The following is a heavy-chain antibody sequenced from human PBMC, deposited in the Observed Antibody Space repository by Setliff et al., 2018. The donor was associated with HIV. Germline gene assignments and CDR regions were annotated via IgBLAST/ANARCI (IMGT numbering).Heavy chain of an antibody. Sequence: GGSLRLSCAASGFSFADYSVTWVRQAPGKRLEWLGFIRSKAYGGTTEYAASVKGRFTISRDDSKRIAYLQMNSLKSEDTAVYFCTRDRLGIFRFLDSWGQGTLVTVSS. V-gene: IGHV3-49*04. CDR1: GFSFADYS. CDR2: IRSKAYGGTT. J-gene: IGHJ4*02. D-gene: IGHD7-27*01. CDR3: TRDRLGIFRFLDS.